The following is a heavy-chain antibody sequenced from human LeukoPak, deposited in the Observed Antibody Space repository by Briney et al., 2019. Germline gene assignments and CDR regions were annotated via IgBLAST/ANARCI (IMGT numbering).Heavy chain of an antibody. J-gene: IGHJ5*02. CDR2: INSDGSST. CDR3: ARDPTYDFWSGYYTGAGWFDP. CDR1: GFTFSSYW. D-gene: IGHD3-3*01. V-gene: IGHV3-74*01. Sequence: GGSLRLSCAASGFTFSSYWMYWVRQAPGKGLVWVSRINSDGSSTSYADSVKGRFSISRDNAKNTLYLQMNSLRAEDTAVYYCARDPTYDFWSGYYTGAGWFDPWGQGTLVTVSS.